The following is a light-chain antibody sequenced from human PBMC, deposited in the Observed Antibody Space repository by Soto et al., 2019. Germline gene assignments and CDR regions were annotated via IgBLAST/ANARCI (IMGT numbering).Light chain of an antibody. J-gene: IGKJ4*01. Sequence: EIVLTQSPATLSLSPGERATLSCRASQSVSSYLAWYQQKPGQAPRLPIYDASNRATGIPARFSGSGSGTDFTLTISSLEPDDFAVYYCQRRSNWPPTFGGGTKVDIK. V-gene: IGKV3-11*01. CDR1: QSVSSY. CDR2: DAS. CDR3: QRRSNWPPT.